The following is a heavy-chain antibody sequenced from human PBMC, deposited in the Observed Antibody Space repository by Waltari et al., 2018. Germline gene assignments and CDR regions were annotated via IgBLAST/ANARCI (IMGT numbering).Heavy chain of an antibody. Sequence: QVQLQESGPRLVKPSETLSLTCSVSGFPIGSEYYWAWVRQSPGEGLVWRGSTYHSGRAHYNPSLKGRVTSSVDTSKNQCSLKLTSVTVADSGVYYCARLSPYTSSGDFFDPWGQGALVTVSS. CDR3: ARLSPYTSSGDFFDP. CDR2: TYHSGRA. CDR1: GFPIGSEYY. D-gene: IGHD2-21*02. J-gene: IGHJ5*02. V-gene: IGHV4-38-2*01.